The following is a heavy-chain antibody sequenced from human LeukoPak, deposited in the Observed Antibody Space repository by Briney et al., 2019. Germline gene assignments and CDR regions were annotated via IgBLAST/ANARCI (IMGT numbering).Heavy chain of an antibody. CDR1: GYTFTSYG. CDR3: ARDGWTYYYDSSGYSDY. CDR2: INTNTGNP. D-gene: IGHD3-22*01. J-gene: IGHJ4*02. V-gene: IGHV7-4-1*02. Sequence: ASVKVSCKASGYTFTSYGISWVRQAPGQGLEWMGWINTNTGNPTYAQGFTGRFVFSLDTSVSTAYLQISSLKAEDTAVYYCARDGWTYYYDSSGYSDYWGQGTLVTVSS.